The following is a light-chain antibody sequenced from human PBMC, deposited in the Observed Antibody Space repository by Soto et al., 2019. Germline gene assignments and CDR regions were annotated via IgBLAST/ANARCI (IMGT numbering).Light chain of an antibody. CDR3: QQLNSYPPYT. V-gene: IGKV1-9*01. CDR2: AAS. J-gene: IGKJ2*01. CDR1: QGISSY. Sequence: IQLTQSPSSLSASVGDRVTITCRASQGISSYLAWYQQKPGKAPKLLIYAASTLQSGVPSRFSGSGSGTDFTLTISSLKPEDFATSYCQQLNSYPPYTFGQGTKLEIK.